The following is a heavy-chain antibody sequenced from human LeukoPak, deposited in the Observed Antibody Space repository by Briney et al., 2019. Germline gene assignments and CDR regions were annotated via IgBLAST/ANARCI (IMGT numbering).Heavy chain of an antibody. J-gene: IGHJ4*02. CDR3: ARDGFDY. CDR1: GFTFSNYG. Sequence: GGSLRLSCSASGFTFSNYGMHWVRQAPGKGLEWMAVIWYDGSNKYYADSVKGRFTISRDNSKNTLYLQMNSLRAEDTAVYYCARDGFDYWGQGTLVTVSS. CDR2: IWYDGSNK. V-gene: IGHV3-33*01.